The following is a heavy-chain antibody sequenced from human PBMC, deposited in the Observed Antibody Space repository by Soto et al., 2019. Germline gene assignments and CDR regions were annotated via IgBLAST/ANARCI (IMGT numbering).Heavy chain of an antibody. V-gene: IGHV3-23*01. CDR1: GFTFSIYA. CDR3: VRERQLGV. J-gene: IGHJ6*02. D-gene: IGHD6-6*01. CDR2: IDASGGTT. Sequence: GVSLRLSCAASGFTFSIYAMSCARQAPGKGLEWVSVIDASGGTTYTDSVKGRFTISRDNSKNTLYLQMNSLRVEDKAVYYCVRERQLGVWGQGTTVTVSS.